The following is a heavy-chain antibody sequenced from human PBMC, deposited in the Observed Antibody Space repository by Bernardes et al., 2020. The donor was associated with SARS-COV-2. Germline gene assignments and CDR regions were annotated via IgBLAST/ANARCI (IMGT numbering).Heavy chain of an antibody. CDR2: ISADNGNT. CDR3: ATVVAYGIGGGWFDP. V-gene: IGHV1-18*01. Sequence: ASVKVSCKASGYTFTSYGISWVRQAPGQGLEWMGWISADNGNTNYAQKIQGRVTMTTNTSPSTAYMELRSLSSDDTAVYYCATVVAYGIGGGWFDPWGQGTLVTVSS. J-gene: IGHJ5*02. CDR1: GYTFTSYG. D-gene: IGHD3-16*01.